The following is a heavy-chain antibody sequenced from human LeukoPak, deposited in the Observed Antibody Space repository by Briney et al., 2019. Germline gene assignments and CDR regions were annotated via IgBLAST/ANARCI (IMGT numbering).Heavy chain of an antibody. D-gene: IGHD6-13*01. Sequence: SGGSLRLSCAAPGFTFSNYAMSWVRQAPGKGLEWVSVISGSGGFTYHAESVKGRFTISRDNSKNTLYLQMNSLRAEDTAVYYCAKRYSSSWYIDYWGQGTLVTVSS. CDR3: AKRYSSSWYIDY. V-gene: IGHV3-23*01. J-gene: IGHJ4*02. CDR2: ISGSGGFT. CDR1: GFTFSNYA.